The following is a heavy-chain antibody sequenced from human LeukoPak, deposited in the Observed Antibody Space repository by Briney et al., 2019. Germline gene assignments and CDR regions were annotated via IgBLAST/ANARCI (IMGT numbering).Heavy chain of an antibody. V-gene: IGHV3-23*01. CDR2: ISGSGGST. Sequence: GGSLRLSCAASGFTFSNFAMSWVRQAPGKGLEWVSGISGSGGSTYYADSVKGRFTISRDNSKNTLYLQMNSLRAEDMAVYYCAKDAGFRDWFDPWGQGTLVTVSS. D-gene: IGHD3-9*01. J-gene: IGHJ5*02. CDR3: AKDAGFRDWFDP. CDR1: GFTFSNFA.